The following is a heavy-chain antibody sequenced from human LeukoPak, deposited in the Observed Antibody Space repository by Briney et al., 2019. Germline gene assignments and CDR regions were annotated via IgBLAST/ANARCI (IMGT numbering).Heavy chain of an antibody. CDR1: GYTFTSYD. CDR2: MNPNSGNT. Sequence: ASVKVSCKASGYTFTSYDINWVRQATGQGLEWMGWMNPNSGNTGYAQKFQGRVTMTRNTSISTAYMELSSLRSEDTAVYYCARAQGSSWFDYYYYGMDVWGQGTTVTVSS. CDR3: ARAQGSSWFDYYYYGMDV. D-gene: IGHD6-13*01. J-gene: IGHJ6*02. V-gene: IGHV1-8*02.